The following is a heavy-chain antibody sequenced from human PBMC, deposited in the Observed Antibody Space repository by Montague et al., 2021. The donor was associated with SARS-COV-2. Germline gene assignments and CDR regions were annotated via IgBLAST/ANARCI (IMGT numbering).Heavy chain of an antibody. J-gene: IGHJ4*02. Sequence: SETRSLTCSFSGASIRSYYWSWIRLPPGKALEWLGYIYYAGETTHNPSLKSRVTISVDTSRSQFSLRLTSVTAADTAVYFCARFWSGYVDKWSQGTLVTVSS. CDR2: IYYAGET. CDR3: ARFWSGYVDK. D-gene: IGHD3-3*01. CDR1: GASIRSYY. V-gene: IGHV4-59*01.